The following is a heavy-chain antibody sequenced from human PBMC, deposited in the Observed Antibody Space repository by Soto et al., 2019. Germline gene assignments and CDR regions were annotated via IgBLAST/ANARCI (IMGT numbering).Heavy chain of an antibody. Sequence: GGSLRLSCAASGFTFSSYSMNWVRQAPGKGLEWVSAISGSGGSTYYADSVKGRFTISRDNSKNTLYLQMNSLRAEDTAVYYCAKDELITMVRGVMDYYYGMDVWGQGTTVTVSS. D-gene: IGHD3-10*01. CDR3: AKDELITMVRGVMDYYYGMDV. V-gene: IGHV3-23*01. CDR1: GFTFSSYS. J-gene: IGHJ6*02. CDR2: ISGSGGST.